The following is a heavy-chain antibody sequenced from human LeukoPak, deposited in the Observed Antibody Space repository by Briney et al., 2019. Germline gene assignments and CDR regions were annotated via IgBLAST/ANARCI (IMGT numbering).Heavy chain of an antibody. D-gene: IGHD3-16*02. CDR2: IYSGGST. Sequence: GGSLRLSCAASGFTVSSNYMSWVRQAPGEGLEWVSVIYSGGSTYYADSVKGRFTISRDNSKNTLYLQMNSLRAEDTAVYYCARSGGVIPFRYWGQGTLVTVSS. V-gene: IGHV3-53*01. J-gene: IGHJ4*02. CDR1: GFTVSSNY. CDR3: ARSGGVIPFRY.